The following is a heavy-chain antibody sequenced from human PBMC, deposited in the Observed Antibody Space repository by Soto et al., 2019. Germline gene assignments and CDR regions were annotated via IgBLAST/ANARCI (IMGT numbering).Heavy chain of an antibody. J-gene: IGHJ4*02. CDR2: INAVNGNT. CDR3: ARDGYDFWSGYYTGLFDY. D-gene: IGHD3-3*01. Sequence: ASVKVSCKASGYTFTSYAMDWVRQAPGQRLEWMGWINAVNGNTKYSQKFQGRVTITRYTSASRAYMELSSLRCEDRAVYYCARDGYDFWSGYYTGLFDYWGQGPLVPVS. CDR1: GYTFTSYA. V-gene: IGHV1-3*01.